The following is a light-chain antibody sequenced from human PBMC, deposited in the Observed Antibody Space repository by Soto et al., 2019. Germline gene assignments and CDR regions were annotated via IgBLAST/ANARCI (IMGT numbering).Light chain of an antibody. CDR2: SNN. J-gene: IGLJ1*01. CDR3: AAWDDSLHGYV. Sequence: QSVLTQPPSASGTPGQRVTISCSGSSSNIGINTVNWYQQLQGTAPKLLIYSNNQRPSGVPDRFSGSKSGTSASLAISGLQSEDEADYYCAAWDDSLHGYVFGTGTKLTVL. CDR1: SSNIGINT. V-gene: IGLV1-44*01.